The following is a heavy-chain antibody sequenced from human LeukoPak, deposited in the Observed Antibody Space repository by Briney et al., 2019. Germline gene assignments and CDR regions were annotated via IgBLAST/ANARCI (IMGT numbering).Heavy chain of an antibody. J-gene: IGHJ6*02. CDR2: INAKSGGT. CDR3: ARLSGWSSPWYCYYGMDV. D-gene: IGHD6-6*01. Sequence: ASVKVSCKASGYTFTGYFMHWVRQAPGQGLEWMGRINAKSGGTRYAQNFQGRVTMTRDMSISTAYMELANLKSDDTAVYYCARLSGWSSPWYCYYGMDVWGQGTTVTVSS. CDR1: GYTFTGYF. V-gene: IGHV1-2*06.